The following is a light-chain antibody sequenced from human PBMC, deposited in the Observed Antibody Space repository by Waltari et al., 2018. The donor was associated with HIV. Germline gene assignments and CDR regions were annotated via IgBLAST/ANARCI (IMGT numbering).Light chain of an antibody. CDR2: CYY. V-gene: IGLV1-44*01. Sequence: QSVLTQPPSASGTPGQRVIISCSGTSSNVGSYTVNWDQHLPETAPKLLIYCYYQRPSGVPDLFTGAKSGTSASLAINGLQSDDEADYYCAAWDDSLDHYVFGPGTKVTVL. J-gene: IGLJ1*01. CDR3: AAWDDSLDHYV. CDR1: SSNVGSYT.